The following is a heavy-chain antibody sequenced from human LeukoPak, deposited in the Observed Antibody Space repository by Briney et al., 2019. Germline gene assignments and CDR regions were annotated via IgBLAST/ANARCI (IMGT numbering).Heavy chain of an antibody. Sequence: GGSLRPSCAASGFTFSSYSMNWVRQAPGKGLEWVSYISSSGSTIYYADSVKGRFTISRDNAKNSLYLQMNSLRAEDTAVYYCATVRGNFDYWGQGTLVTVSS. CDR3: ATVRGNFDY. V-gene: IGHV3-48*04. J-gene: IGHJ4*02. D-gene: IGHD3-16*01. CDR1: GFTFSSYS. CDR2: ISSSGSTI.